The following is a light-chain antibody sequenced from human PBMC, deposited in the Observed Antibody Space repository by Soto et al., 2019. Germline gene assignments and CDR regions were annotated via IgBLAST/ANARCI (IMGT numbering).Light chain of an antibody. CDR2: EVN. CDR3: SSYTSSSTLYV. V-gene: IGLV2-14*01. CDR1: SSDVGGYTY. Sequence: QSVLTQPASVSGSPRQSITISCTGASSDVGGYTYVSLYQQHPGKAPKLVIYEVNNRPSGVSNRFSGSKSGNTASLTISGLQAEDEADYYCSSYTSSSTLYVFGTGTKVTVL. J-gene: IGLJ1*01.